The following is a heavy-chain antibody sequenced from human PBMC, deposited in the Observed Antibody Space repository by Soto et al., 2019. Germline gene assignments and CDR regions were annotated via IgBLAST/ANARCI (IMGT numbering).Heavy chain of an antibody. CDR1: GYTFTSYY. V-gene: IGHV1-46*01. Sequence: QVQLVQSGAEVKKPGASVKVSCKASGYTFTSYYMHWVRQAPGQGLEWMGIINPSGGSTSNAQKFDGRVTMARDTASSSVSMELSSLRSEDTAVYYCAGGNGPPQQWLVWPPSYYDGMDVWGQGTTVTVSS. D-gene: IGHD6-19*01. CDR2: INPSGGST. J-gene: IGHJ6*02. CDR3: AGGNGPPQQWLVWPPSYYDGMDV.